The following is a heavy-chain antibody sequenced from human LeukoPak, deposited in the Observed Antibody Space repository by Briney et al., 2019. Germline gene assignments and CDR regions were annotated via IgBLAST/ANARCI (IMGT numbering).Heavy chain of an antibody. CDR3: ARDWNYYYYYYMGV. D-gene: IGHD1-1*01. CDR1: GGTFSSYA. V-gene: IGHV1-69*05. CDR2: IIPIFGTA. J-gene: IGHJ6*03. Sequence: SVKVSCKASGGTFSSYAISWVRQAPGQGLEWMGRIIPIFGTANYAQKFQGRVTITTDESTSTAYMELSSLRSEDTAVYYCARDWNYYYYYYMGVWGKGTTVTVSS.